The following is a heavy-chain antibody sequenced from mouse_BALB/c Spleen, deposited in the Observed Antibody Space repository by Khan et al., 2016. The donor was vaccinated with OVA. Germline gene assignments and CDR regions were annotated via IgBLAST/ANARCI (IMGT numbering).Heavy chain of an antibody. CDR3: ADHLNGSFDY. V-gene: IGHV5-6*01. Sequence: EVELVESGGDLVKPGGSLKLSCAASGFTFSSYSMSWVRQTPDKRLEWVASISSGGDYTYYPDSLTGRFTISRDNAKNTLYLQMRDLKSEDTAMDYCADHLNGSFDYWGQGTLVTVSA. CDR1: GFTFSSYS. CDR2: ISSGGDYT. J-gene: IGHJ3*01.